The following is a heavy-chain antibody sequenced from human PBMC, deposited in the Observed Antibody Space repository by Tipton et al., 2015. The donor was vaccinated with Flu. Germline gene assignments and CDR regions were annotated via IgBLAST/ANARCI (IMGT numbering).Heavy chain of an antibody. CDR1: GYAFAGYY. CDR2: INPNTGGT. J-gene: IGHJ4*02. CDR3: STWAGYRDNSRFFGDFLPPFDY. V-gene: IGHV1-2*02. D-gene: IGHD3/OR15-3a*01. Sequence: QMQLVQSGAEVKMPGASVRVSCKTYGYAFAGYYIHWVRQAPGQGLEWLGWINPNTGGTNYAQKFQDRVTMTRDTSIRSAYMELSSLRSDDTAMYYCSTWAGYRDNSRFFGDFLPPFDYWGQGTLVTVS.